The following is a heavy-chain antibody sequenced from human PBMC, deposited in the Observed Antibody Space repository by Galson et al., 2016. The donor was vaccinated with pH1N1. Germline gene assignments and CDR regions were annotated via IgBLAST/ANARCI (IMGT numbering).Heavy chain of an antibody. CDR1: GYSFTSQW. D-gene: IGHD4-17*01. V-gene: IGHV5-51*03. Sequence: QSGAEVKKPGESLKISCKASGYSFTSQWIAWVRQVPGKGLEWVGVVNPGGSTIRYSPPFQGQVTISSDKSINIAHLQWISRSASDTATYYCARQYDFGDYRGDAFDIWGQGTVVIVSS. CDR3: ARQYDFGDYRGDAFDI. CDR2: VNPGGSTI. J-gene: IGHJ3*02.